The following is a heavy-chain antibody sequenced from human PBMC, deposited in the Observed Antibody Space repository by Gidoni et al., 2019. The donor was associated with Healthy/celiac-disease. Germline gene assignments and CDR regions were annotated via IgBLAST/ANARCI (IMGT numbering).Heavy chain of an antibody. J-gene: IGHJ3*02. CDR1: GFTFSSYG. CDR2: IWYDGSNK. D-gene: IGHD3-22*01. V-gene: IGHV3-33*01. CDR3: ARDRGYYDSSGYYCDAFDI. Sequence: QVQLVESGGGVVQPGRSLRLSCAASGFTFSSYGLHWVRQAPGKGLEWVAVIWYDGSNKYYADSVKGRFTISRDNSKNTLYLQMNSLRAEDTAVYYCARDRGYYDSSGYYCDAFDIWGQGTMVTVSS.